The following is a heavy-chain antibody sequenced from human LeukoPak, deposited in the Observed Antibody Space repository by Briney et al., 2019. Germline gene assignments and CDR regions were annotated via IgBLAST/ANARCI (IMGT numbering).Heavy chain of an antibody. J-gene: IGHJ4*02. CDR2: IYYSGST. V-gene: IGHV4-59*08. Sequence: PSETLSLTCTVSGDSINAYYWSWIRQPPGKGLEWIGYIYYSGSTNYNPSLKSRVTISVDTSKNQFSLKLSSVTAADTAVYYCASHGDYYDSSGYRHWGEGTLVTVSS. CDR1: GDSINAYY. D-gene: IGHD3-22*01. CDR3: ASHGDYYDSSGYRH.